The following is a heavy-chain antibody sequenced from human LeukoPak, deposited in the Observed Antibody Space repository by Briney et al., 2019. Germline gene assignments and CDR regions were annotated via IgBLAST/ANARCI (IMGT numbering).Heavy chain of an antibody. CDR1: GYSISSGYY. CDR2: IYDSGST. J-gene: IGHJ4*02. V-gene: IGHV4-38-2*02. D-gene: IGHD2/OR15-2a*01. CDR3: ARLYDADYFDY. Sequence: PSETLSLTCTVSGYSISSGYYWGWIRQSPGKGLEWIGTIYDSGSTYYRPSLKSRVTISVDTSKNQLSLNLSSVTAADTAVYYCARLYDADYFDYWGQGTLVTVSS.